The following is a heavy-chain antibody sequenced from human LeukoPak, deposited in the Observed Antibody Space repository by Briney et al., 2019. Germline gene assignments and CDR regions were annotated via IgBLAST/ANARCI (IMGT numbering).Heavy chain of an antibody. CDR2: ISSYNGNT. Sequence: ASVTVSCKASGYTFTSYGISWVRQAPGQGLEWMGWISSYNGNTNYAQKLQGRATMTTDTSTSTAYMELRSLRSDDTAVYYCARGSFPSDDILTGPFDNWGQGTLVTVSS. D-gene: IGHD3-9*01. J-gene: IGHJ4*02. CDR3: ARGSFPSDDILTGPFDN. CDR1: GYTFTSYG. V-gene: IGHV1-18*01.